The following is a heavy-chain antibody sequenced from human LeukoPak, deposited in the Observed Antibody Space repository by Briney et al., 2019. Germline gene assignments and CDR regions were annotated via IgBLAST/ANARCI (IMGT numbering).Heavy chain of an antibody. CDR2: ISYDGSNK. D-gene: IGHD1-26*01. V-gene: IGHV3-30*04. J-gene: IGHJ4*02. Sequence: GGSLRLSCAASGFTSSSYAMHWVRQAPGKGLEWVAVISYDGSNKYYADSVKGRFTISRDNSKNTLYLQMNSLRAEDTAVYYCAVVNSGYVDYWGQGTLVTVSS. CDR3: AVVNSGYVDY. CDR1: GFTSSSYA.